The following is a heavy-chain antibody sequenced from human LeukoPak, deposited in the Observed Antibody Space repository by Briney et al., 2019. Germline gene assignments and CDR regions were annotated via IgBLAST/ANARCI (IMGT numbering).Heavy chain of an antibody. CDR2: IGSRDTTI. CDR3: ARAVAGLRHFDY. CDR1: GFSFSSYS. D-gene: IGHD6-19*01. Sequence: GGSLRLSCTTSGFSFSSYSMNWVRQAPGKGLEWVSYIGSRDTTIYYADSVKGRFTTSRDNAKNSLYLQMNSLRAEDTAVYYCARAVAGLRHFDYWGQGTLVTVSS. J-gene: IGHJ4*02. V-gene: IGHV3-48*01.